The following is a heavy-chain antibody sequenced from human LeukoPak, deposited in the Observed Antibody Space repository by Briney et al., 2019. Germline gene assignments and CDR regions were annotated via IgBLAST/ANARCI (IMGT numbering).Heavy chain of an antibody. Sequence: GGSLRLSCEASGFTFSDPYMSWIRQAPGKGLECLSYISGSGTDINYADSVRGRFTISRDNAKNSLYLQMNSLRADDTAVYYCARDFHRYCYDCGDYYTTFDIWGQGTMVTVSS. V-gene: IGHV3-11*06. J-gene: IGHJ3*02. CDR1: GFTFSDPY. CDR2: ISGSGTDI. CDR3: ARDFHRYCYDCGDYYTTFDI. D-gene: IGHD3-22*01.